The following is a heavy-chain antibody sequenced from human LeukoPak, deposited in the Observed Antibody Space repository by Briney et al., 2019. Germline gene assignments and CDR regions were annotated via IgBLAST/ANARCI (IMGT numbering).Heavy chain of an antibody. D-gene: IGHD3-22*01. CDR1: GFTFRSYG. J-gene: IGHJ4*02. CDR3: AKELRYYDSSGYYDDY. CDR2: IRYDGSKK. V-gene: IGHV3-30*02. Sequence: GGSLRLSXAASGFTFRSYGMHWVRQAPGKGLEWVAFIRYDGSKKYYADSVKGRFTISRDNSKNTLYLQMNSLRAEDAAVYYCAKELRYYDSSGYYDDYWGQGTLVTVSS.